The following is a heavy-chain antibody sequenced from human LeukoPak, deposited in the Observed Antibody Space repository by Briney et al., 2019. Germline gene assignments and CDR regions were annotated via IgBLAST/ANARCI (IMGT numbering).Heavy chain of an antibody. J-gene: IGHJ3*02. V-gene: IGHV3-74*01. CDR2: ISGDESST. CDR1: GFTFSSYW. CDR3: AREPHSDYSDHTDAFDI. D-gene: IGHD4-17*01. Sequence: GGSLRLSCAASGFTFSSYWMHWVRQAPGKGLVWVSRISGDESSTSCADSVEGRFTISRDNAKNTLYLQMNSLRAEDTAEYFCAREPHSDYSDHTDAFDIWGQGTMVTVSS.